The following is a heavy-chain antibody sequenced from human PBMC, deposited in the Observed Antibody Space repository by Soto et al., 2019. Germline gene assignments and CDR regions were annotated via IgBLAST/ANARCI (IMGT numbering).Heavy chain of an antibody. V-gene: IGHV3-74*01. J-gene: IGHJ3*01. CDR3: ARSLPGTYGAFDL. Sequence: EVQLVDSGGGLVQPGGSLRLSCAASEFTFRSYWMHWVRQSPGQVLVWVSRISGDGSSTTYADSVRGRFTISRDNAKNTVYLQMDSLRAEDTAVYYCARSLPGTYGAFDLWGQGTMVTVSS. D-gene: IGHD1-7*01. CDR2: ISGDGSST. CDR1: EFTFRSYW.